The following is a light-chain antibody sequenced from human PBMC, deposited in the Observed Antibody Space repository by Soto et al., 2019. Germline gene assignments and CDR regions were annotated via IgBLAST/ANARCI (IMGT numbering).Light chain of an antibody. Sequence: DIQMTQSPSSLSASVGDRVTITCQASQDIRRSLNWYQQKPGKAPKLLIYDSTSSEKGAPSRFSGGGSGTQFTLTVSSLQPEDLGTYYCLQYDSLPLTFGPGTTVDLK. CDR2: DST. J-gene: IGKJ3*01. V-gene: IGKV1-33*01. CDR1: QDIRRS. CDR3: LQYDSLPLT.